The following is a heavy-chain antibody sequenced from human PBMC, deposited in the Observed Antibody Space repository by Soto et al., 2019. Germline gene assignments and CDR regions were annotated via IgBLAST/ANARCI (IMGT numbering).Heavy chain of an antibody. CDR1: GYTLSTYG. J-gene: IGHJ6*02. V-gene: IGHV1-18*01. CDR2: INAYNGDT. Sequence: QVQLVQSGAEVKKPGASVKVSCKASGYTLSTYGISWVRQAPGQGLEWMGWINAYNGDTKYTERLQGRVTMTTDTSTSTAYMELRSLGSDDTAVYYCARRATGGMDVWGQGTTVTVFS. CDR3: ARRATGGMDV. D-gene: IGHD5-12*01.